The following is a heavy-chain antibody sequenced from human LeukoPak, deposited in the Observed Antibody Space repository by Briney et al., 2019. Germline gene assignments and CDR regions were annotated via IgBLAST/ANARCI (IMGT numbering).Heavy chain of an antibody. J-gene: IGHJ6*03. CDR1: GYTFTSYA. CDR3: ARAQTYYYYYMDV. Sequence: ASVKVSCKASGYTFTSYAMHWVRQAPGQRLEWMGWINAGNGNTKYSQEFQGRVTITRDTSASTAYMELSSLRSRDMAVYYCARAQTYYYYYMDVWGKGTTVTVSS. V-gene: IGHV1-3*03. CDR2: INAGNGNT.